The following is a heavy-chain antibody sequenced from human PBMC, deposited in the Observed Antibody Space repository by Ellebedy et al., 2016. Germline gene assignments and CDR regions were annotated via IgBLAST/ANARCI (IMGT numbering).Heavy chain of an antibody. V-gene: IGHV1-69*06. CDR1: GGTFSSYA. CDR3: ASRLGYCSGGSCYHSGYYYYGMDV. J-gene: IGHJ6*02. Sequence: SVKVSCXASGGTFSSYAISWVRQAPGQGLEWMGGIIPIFGTANYAQKFQGRVTITADKSTSTAYMELSSLRSEDTAVYYCASRLGYCSGGSCYHSGYYYYGMDVWGRGTTVTVSS. D-gene: IGHD2-15*01. CDR2: IIPIFGTA.